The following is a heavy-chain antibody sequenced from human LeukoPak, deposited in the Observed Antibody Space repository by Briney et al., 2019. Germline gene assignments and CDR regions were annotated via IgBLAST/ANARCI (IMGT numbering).Heavy chain of an antibody. Sequence: PGGSLRLSCAASGFSVSRKYMSWVRQTPGKGLEWVSLIYSGDTTYYADSVKGRFTISRDNSKSTLYLQMNSLRAEDTAVYYCATVLSDSRGWYHFDNWGQGTLVTVSS. CDR2: IYSGDTT. V-gene: IGHV3-53*01. J-gene: IGHJ4*02. CDR1: GFSVSRKY. D-gene: IGHD6-19*01. CDR3: ATVLSDSRGWYHFDN.